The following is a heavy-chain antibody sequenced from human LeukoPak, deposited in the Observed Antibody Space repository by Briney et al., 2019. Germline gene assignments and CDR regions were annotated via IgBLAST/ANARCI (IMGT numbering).Heavy chain of an antibody. V-gene: IGHV3-9*01. J-gene: IGHJ4*02. Sequence: GRSLRLSCAASGFTFDDYAMHWVRQAPGKGLEWVSGISWNSGSIGYADSVKGRFTISRDNAKNSLYLQMNSLRAEDTALYYCAKQIMGPFGGGFFDYWGQGTLVTVSS. CDR3: AKQIMGPFGGGFFDY. CDR1: GFTFDDYA. D-gene: IGHD2-15*01. CDR2: ISWNSGSI.